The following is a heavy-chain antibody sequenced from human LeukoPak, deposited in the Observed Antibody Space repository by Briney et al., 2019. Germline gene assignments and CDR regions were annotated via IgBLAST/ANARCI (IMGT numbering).Heavy chain of an antibody. J-gene: IGHJ4*02. CDR2: IYSGGST. CDR1: GFTFSSYA. Sequence: HTGGFLRLSCAASGFTFSSYAMSWVRQAPGKGLEWVSVIYSGGSTYYADSVKGRFTISRDNSKNTLYLQMNSLRAEDTAVYYCARGLWFGELLHWGQGTLVTVSS. D-gene: IGHD3-10*01. V-gene: IGHV3-53*01. CDR3: ARGLWFGELLH.